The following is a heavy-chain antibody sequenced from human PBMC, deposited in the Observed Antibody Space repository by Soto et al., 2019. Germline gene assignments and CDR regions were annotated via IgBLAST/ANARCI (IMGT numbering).Heavy chain of an antibody. J-gene: IGHJ4*02. CDR3: ARAGTTGTTEYYFDY. V-gene: IGHV1-69*13. CDR2: IIPIFGTA. D-gene: IGHD1-1*01. Sequence: ASVKVSCKASGGTFSSYAISWVRQAPGQGLEWMGGIIPIFGTANYAQKFQGRVTITADESTSTAYMELSSLRSEDTAVYYCARAGTTGTTEYYFDYWGQGTLVTVSS. CDR1: GGTFSSYA.